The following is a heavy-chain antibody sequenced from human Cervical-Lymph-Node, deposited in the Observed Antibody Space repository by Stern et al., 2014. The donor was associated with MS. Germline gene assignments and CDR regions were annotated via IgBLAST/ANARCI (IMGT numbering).Heavy chain of an antibody. V-gene: IGHV1-18*01. CDR3: ARGLLGSDKAFYI. J-gene: IGHJ3*02. D-gene: IGHD2-21*01. CDR2: ISPYSGNT. Sequence: QVQLVQSGAEVEKPGASVKVSCKASGYTFNSYAISWVRQAPGQGLEWVGWISPYSGNTNYSQKVQGGVSMPTSASTSAACIEVMGLRSDCTAVYYCARGLLGSDKAFYIWGQGTMVTVSS. CDR1: GYTFNSYA.